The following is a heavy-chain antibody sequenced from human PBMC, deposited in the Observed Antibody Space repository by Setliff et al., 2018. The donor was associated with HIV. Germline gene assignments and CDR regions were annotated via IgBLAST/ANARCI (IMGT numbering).Heavy chain of an antibody. Sequence: ASVKVSCKAYGYTFINYGITWVRQAPGQGLEWMGWMSTYSGNTDYAQNVQGRFTMTSDTSTTTAYMELRNLRSNDSAVYYCARDLPPAMIVVAAGDYWGQGTLVTVSS. CDR2: MSTYSGNT. CDR3: ARDLPPAMIVVAAGDY. D-gene: IGHD3-22*01. CDR1: GYTFINYG. V-gene: IGHV1-18*01. J-gene: IGHJ4*02.